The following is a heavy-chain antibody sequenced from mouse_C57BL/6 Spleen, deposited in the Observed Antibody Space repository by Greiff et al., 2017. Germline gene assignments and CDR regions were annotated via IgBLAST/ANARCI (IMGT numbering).Heavy chain of an antibody. J-gene: IGHJ2*01. D-gene: IGHD4-1*01. CDR1: GYTFTDYE. Sequence: VKLQESGAELVRPGASVTLSCKASGYTFTDYEMHWVKQTPVHGLEWIGAIDPETGGTAYNQKFKGKAILTADKSSSTAYMELRSLTSEDSAVYYCTRGLLGRGFDYWGQGTTLTVSS. V-gene: IGHV1-15*01. CDR2: IDPETGGT. CDR3: TRGLLGRGFDY.